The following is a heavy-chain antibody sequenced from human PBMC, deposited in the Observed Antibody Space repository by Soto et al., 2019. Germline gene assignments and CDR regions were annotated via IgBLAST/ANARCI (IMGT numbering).Heavy chain of an antibody. CDR1: GFTFSSYA. CDR2: ISGSGGST. Sequence: GGSLRLSXAASGFTFSSYAMSWVRQAPGKGLEWVSAISGSGGSTYYADSVKGRFTISRDNSKNTLYLQMNSLRAEDTAVYYCAKDSDYYYYYMDVWGKGTTVTVSS. V-gene: IGHV3-23*01. CDR3: AKDSDYYYYYMDV. J-gene: IGHJ6*03.